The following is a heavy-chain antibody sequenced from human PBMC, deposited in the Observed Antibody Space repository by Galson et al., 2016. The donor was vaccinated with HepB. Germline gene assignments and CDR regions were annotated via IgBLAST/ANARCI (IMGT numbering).Heavy chain of an antibody. Sequence: CAISGDSVSNNFAGWHSIRLSPSRGLAWLGRAFHRSTWKYDDAASVQSRITIIPDMSQNQFSLLLNSVTPEDTAVYYFTRSTYLARGFVYWGQGSLGTVSS. J-gene: IGHJ4*02. CDR1: GDSVSNNFAG. CDR2: AFHRSTWKY. V-gene: IGHV6-1*01. D-gene: IGHD3-10*01. CDR3: TRSTYLARGFVY.